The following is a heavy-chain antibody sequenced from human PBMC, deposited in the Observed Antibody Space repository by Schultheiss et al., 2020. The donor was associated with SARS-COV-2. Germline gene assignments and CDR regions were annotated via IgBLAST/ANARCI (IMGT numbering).Heavy chain of an antibody. Sequence: GGSLRLSCVASGFTFSNYGMQWVRQAPGKGLEWVAFLRYDGGKDYYSDSVKGRFTISRDNSKNTLYLQMNSLRAEDTAVYYCAKVGQWDYYDSSGYYYWGQGTLVTVSS. V-gene: IGHV3-30*02. D-gene: IGHD3-22*01. CDR2: LRYDGGKD. CDR1: GFTFSNYG. J-gene: IGHJ4*02. CDR3: AKVGQWDYYDSSGYYY.